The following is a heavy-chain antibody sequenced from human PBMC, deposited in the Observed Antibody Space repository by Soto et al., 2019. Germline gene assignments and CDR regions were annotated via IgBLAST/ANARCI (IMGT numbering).Heavy chain of an antibody. J-gene: IGHJ4*02. CDR3: ARDDPSSTNGIN. CDR2: IYYSGST. Sequence: PSETLSLTCTVSGGSISSGGYYWSWIRQHPGKGLEWIGYIYYSGSTYYNLSLKSRVTISVDTSKNQFSLKLSSVTAADTAVYYCARDDPSSTNGINWGQGTLVTVSS. D-gene: IGHD2-8*01. CDR1: GGSISSGGYY. V-gene: IGHV4-31*03.